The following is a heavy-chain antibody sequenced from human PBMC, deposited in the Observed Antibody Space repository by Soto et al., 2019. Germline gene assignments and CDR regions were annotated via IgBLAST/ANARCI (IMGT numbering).Heavy chain of an antibody. Sequence: AGESLKISCKGSGYSFTSYWIGWVRQMPGKGLEWMGIIYPGDSDTRYSPSFQGQVTISADKSISTAYLQWSSLKASGTAMYYCARAIERQTNDAFDIWGQGTMVTVSS. D-gene: IGHD1-1*01. CDR3: ARAIERQTNDAFDI. CDR2: IYPGDSDT. V-gene: IGHV5-51*01. CDR1: GYSFTSYW. J-gene: IGHJ3*02.